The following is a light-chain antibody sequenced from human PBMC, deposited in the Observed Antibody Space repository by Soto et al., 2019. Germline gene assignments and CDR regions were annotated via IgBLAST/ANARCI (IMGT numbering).Light chain of an antibody. CDR2: AAS. CDR1: QAIRND. J-gene: IGKJ1*01. CDR3: LQYNTYPST. Sequence: DIQMTQSTSSLSASVGHRFTITCRASQAIRNDLGWYHQQPGKAPKRLINAASNLQSRVPARFSGSGSDTEFTLTISSLQPEDIATYYCLQYNTYPSTFAQATK. V-gene: IGKV1-17*01.